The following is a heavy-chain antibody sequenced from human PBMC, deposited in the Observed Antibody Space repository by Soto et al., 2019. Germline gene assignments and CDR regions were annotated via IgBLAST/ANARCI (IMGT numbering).Heavy chain of an antibody. CDR3: ARSMLERRFEYYYYYYMDV. D-gene: IGHD1-1*01. Sequence: ASVKVSCKASGYTFTGYYMHWVRQAPGQGLEWMGWINPNSGGTNYAQKFQGWVTMTRDTSISTAYMELSRLRSDDTAVYYCARSMLERRFEYYYYYYMDVWGKGTTVPVSS. CDR1: GYTFTGYY. CDR2: INPNSGGT. V-gene: IGHV1-2*04. J-gene: IGHJ6*03.